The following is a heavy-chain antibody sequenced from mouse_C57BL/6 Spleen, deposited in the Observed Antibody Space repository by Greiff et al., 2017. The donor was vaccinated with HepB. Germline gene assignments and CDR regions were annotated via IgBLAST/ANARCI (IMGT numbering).Heavy chain of an antibody. Sequence: VKLVESGAELVKPGASVKISCKASGYAFSSYWMNWVKQRPGKGLEWIGQIYPGDGDTNYNGKFKGKATLTADKSSSTAYMQLSSLTSEDSAVYFGARGVYYDMDYWGQGTSVTVSS. J-gene: IGHJ4*01. V-gene: IGHV1-80*01. CDR1: GYAFSSYW. CDR3: ARGVYYDMDY. CDR2: IYPGDGDT.